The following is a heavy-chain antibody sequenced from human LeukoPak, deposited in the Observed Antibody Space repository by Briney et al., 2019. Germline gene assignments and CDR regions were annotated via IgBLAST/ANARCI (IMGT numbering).Heavy chain of an antibody. V-gene: IGHV4-39*01. CDR1: GGSISNSTYC. CDR3: ARLRYYYDSGTYSYWFDP. J-gene: IGHJ5*02. D-gene: IGHD3-22*01. Sequence: SETLSLTCTVSGGSISNSTYCWGWVRQPPGKGLEWIGTIYYSGSTHYNPSLESRVTISVDTSKNQFSLKLTSVTAADTSMYYCARLRYYYDSGTYSYWFDPWGQGTLVTVSS. CDR2: IYYSGST.